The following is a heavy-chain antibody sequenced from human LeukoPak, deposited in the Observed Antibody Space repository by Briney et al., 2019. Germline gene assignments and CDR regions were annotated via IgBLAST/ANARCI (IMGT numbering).Heavy chain of an antibody. V-gene: IGHV4-61*01. CDR1: GGSVSSGSYY. J-gene: IGHJ4*02. Sequence: PSETLSLTCTVSGGSVSSGSYYWSWIRQPPGKGLEWIGYLHYGGRINSNPSLKSRVTISVDTSKNQFSLKLRSVTAADTAVYYCASSSSDYYYLPGYWGQGALVTVSS. D-gene: IGHD3-22*01. CDR3: ASSSSDYYYLPGY. CDR2: LHYGGRI.